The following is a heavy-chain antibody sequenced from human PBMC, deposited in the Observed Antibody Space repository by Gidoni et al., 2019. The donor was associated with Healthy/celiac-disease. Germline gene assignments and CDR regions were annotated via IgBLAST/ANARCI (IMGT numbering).Heavy chain of an antibody. CDR3: AHNGWYGVY. Sequence: QITLKESGPTLVKPTQTLTLTCPFSGFSLRTSGVGVGWIRQPPGKALEWLALIYWNDDKRYSPSLKSRLTITKDTSKNQVVLTMTNMDPVDTATYYCAHNGWYGVYWGQGTLVTVSS. V-gene: IGHV2-5*01. CDR1: GFSLRTSGVG. CDR2: IYWNDDK. J-gene: IGHJ4*02. D-gene: IGHD6-19*01.